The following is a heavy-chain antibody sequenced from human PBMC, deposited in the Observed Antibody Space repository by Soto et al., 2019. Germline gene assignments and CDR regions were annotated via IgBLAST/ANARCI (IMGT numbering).Heavy chain of an antibody. Sequence: QVQLQESGPGLVKPSQTLSLTCTVSGGSISSGGYYWSWIRQHPGKCMEWIGYISYSGSTYYNPSLKSRVTLSVDTSKNQFPLKLSSVTAADTAVYYCARDHPHPTVTTNGMDVWGQGTTVTVSS. CDR1: GGSISSGGYY. CDR2: ISYSGST. D-gene: IGHD4-17*01. CDR3: ARDHPHPTVTTNGMDV. J-gene: IGHJ6*02. V-gene: IGHV4-31*03.